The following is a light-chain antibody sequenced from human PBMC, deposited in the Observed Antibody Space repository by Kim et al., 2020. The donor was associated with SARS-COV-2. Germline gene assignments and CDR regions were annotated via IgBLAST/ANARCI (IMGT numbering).Light chain of an antibody. CDR1: QSVTNK. CDR2: GAT. J-gene: IGKJ4*01. Sequence: PGERATLSCRASQSVTNKLVWYQQKPGQAPRLLIPGATTRVTGIPDRFSGSGSGTQFTLTISSLQSEDFAVYYCQHYDNWPPELTFGGGTKVDIK. CDR3: QHYDNWPPELT. V-gene: IGKV3-15*01.